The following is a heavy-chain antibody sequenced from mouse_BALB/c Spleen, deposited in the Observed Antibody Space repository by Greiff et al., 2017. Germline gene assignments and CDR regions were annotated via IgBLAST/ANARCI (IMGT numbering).Heavy chain of an antibody. J-gene: IGHJ2*01. CDR3: ARLDDYDGFDD. Sequence: EVKLMESGAELVKPGASVKLSCTASGFNIKDTYMHWVKQRPEQGLEWIGRIDPANGNTKYDPKFQGKATITADTSSNTAYLQLSSLTSEDTAVYYCARLDDYDGFDDWGQGTTLTVSS. V-gene: IGHV14-3*02. D-gene: IGHD2-4*01. CDR2: IDPANGNT. CDR1: GFNIKDTY.